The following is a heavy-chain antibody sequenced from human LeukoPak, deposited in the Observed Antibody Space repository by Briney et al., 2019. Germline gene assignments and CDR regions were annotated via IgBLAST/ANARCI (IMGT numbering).Heavy chain of an antibody. CDR1: GYSISSGYF. Sequence: SETLSLTCTVSGYSISSGYFWGWIRQPPGKGLEWIGTMYHSGGTYYNPSLKSRVTISVDTSKNQFSLKLSSVTAADTAVYYCARQVHYYYMDVWGKGTTVTVSS. J-gene: IGHJ6*03. CDR2: MYHSGGT. CDR3: ARQVHYYYMDV. V-gene: IGHV4-38-2*02.